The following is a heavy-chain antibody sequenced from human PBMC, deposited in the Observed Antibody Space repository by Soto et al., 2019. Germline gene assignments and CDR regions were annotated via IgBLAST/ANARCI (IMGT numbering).Heavy chain of an antibody. Sequence: GGSLRLSCAASGFTFSDYRMIWVRQAPGKGLEWVSSISSSGRYIYYADSVKGRFTISRDNAKNSLYLQMDSLRAEDTAVYYCARDPGYCSDTTCYGNYFDYWGQGTLVTVSS. D-gene: IGHD2-2*01. CDR3: ARDPGYCSDTTCYGNYFDY. V-gene: IGHV3-21*01. J-gene: IGHJ4*02. CDR1: GFTFSDYR. CDR2: ISSSGRYI.